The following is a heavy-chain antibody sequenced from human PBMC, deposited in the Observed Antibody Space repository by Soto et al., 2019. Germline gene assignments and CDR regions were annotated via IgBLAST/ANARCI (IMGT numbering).Heavy chain of an antibody. Sequence: SETLSLTCAVNGGSLSGYYWSWIRQSPGKGLEWIGEINHRGSSDYNPSLKSRVTISIDASKNHVTLELTSVTAADTAVYYCARSDNRNSLYGVDIWGQGTAVTVSS. V-gene: IGHV4-34*01. D-gene: IGHD1-7*01. CDR1: GGSLSGYY. CDR3: ARSDNRNSLYGVDI. CDR2: INHRGSS. J-gene: IGHJ6*02.